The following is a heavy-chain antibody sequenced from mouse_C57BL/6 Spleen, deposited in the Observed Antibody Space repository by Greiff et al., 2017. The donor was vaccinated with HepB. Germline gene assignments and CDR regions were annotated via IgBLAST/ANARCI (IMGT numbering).Heavy chain of an antibody. CDR3: AGYGNYVSAMDY. V-gene: IGHV1-42*01. D-gene: IGHD2-1*01. CDR2: INPSTGGT. Sequence: EVMLVESGPELVKPGASVKISCKASGYSFTGYYMNWVKQSPEKSLEWIGEINPSTGGTTYNQKFKAKATLTVDKSSSTAYMQLKSLTSEDSAVYYCAGYGNYVSAMDYWGQGTSVTVSS. CDR1: GYSFTGYY. J-gene: IGHJ4*01.